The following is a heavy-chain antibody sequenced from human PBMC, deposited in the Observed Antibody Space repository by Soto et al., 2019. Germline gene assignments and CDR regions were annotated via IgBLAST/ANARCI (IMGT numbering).Heavy chain of an antibody. J-gene: IGHJ6*02. CDR1: GYRFNSYG. Sequence: QVQLVQSGGEVRKPGASVKVSCKASGYRFNSYGMNWVRQAPGQGLEWMGRISGVTDYTRYSEKVQGRVTMTTDTSTSTAYMELRSMTSVDMAVYYCARSNSLTIADHYSGMDVWGQGTTGIVSS. CDR3: ARSNSLTIADHYSGMDV. CDR2: ISGVTDYT. D-gene: IGHD6-13*01. V-gene: IGHV1-18*03.